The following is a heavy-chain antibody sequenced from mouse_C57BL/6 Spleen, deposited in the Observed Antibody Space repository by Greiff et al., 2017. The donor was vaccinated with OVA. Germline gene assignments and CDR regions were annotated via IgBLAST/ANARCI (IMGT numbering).Heavy chain of an antibody. D-gene: IGHD1-1*01. Sequence: EVKLVESGGGLVKPGGSLKLSCAASGFTFSDYGMHWVRQAPEKGLEWVAYISSGSSTIYYADTVKGRFTISRDNAKNTLFLQITSLRSEDTAMYYCASPITTVVATDYYAMDYWGQGTSGTVSS. CDR3: ASPITTVVATDYYAMDY. V-gene: IGHV5-17*01. CDR2: ISSGSSTI. J-gene: IGHJ4*01. CDR1: GFTFSDYG.